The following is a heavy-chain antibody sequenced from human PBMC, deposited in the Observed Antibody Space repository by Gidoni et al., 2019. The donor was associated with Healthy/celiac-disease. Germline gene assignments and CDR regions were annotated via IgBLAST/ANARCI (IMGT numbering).Heavy chain of an antibody. CDR1: GFTFSSYA. CDR2: ISGSGGST. D-gene: IGHD3-3*01. CDR3: AKDIKGVTIFGVVDY. V-gene: IGHV3-23*01. Sequence: EVQLLESGGGLVQPGGSLRLSCAASGFTFSSYAMSWVRQAPGKGLGWVSAISGSGGSTYYADSVKGRFTISRDNSKNTLYLQMNSLRAEDTAVYYCAKDIKGVTIFGVVDYWGQGTLVTVSS. J-gene: IGHJ4*02.